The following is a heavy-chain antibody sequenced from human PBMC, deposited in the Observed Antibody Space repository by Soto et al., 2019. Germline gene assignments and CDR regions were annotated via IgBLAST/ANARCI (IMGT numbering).Heavy chain of an antibody. V-gene: IGHV1-18*01. Sequence: QVQLVQSGAEVKKPGASVKVYCKASGYTFTSYGISWVRQAPGQGLEWMGWISAYNGNTNYTQKLQGRVTMTTDTYTSTAYMELRSLRSNDTAVYYCARDLPSWGVVVDRSFDYWGQGTLVTVSS. CDR2: ISAYNGNT. J-gene: IGHJ4*02. CDR1: GYTFTSYG. CDR3: ARDLPSWGVVVDRSFDY. D-gene: IGHD2-15*01.